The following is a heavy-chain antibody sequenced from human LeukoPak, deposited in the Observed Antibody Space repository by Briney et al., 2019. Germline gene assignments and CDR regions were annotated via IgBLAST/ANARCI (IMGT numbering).Heavy chain of an antibody. CDR3: ALAFSGYDRWFPEPPDQ. CDR2: IITNLAST. Sequence: SVKVSCKASGSAFSGYTITWVRQAPGQGLEWVGGIITNLASTNYAQTFQGRVTISADDSTSTAYMQLRSLTSEDTAFYYCALAFSGYDRWFPEPPDQWGQGTLVTVSS. D-gene: IGHD5-12*01. CDR1: GSAFSGYT. V-gene: IGHV1-69*13. J-gene: IGHJ4*02.